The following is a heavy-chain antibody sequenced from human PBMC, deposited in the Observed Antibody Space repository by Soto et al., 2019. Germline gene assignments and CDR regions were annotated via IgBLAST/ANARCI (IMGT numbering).Heavy chain of an antibody. V-gene: IGHV1-46*01. CDR3: ARDQKNRYDYSSPNYYYYGMDV. Sequence: ASVKVSCKASGYIFTSYYIHWVRRAPGQGLEWMGVINPSGGSTSSAQKFKGRVIMTSDTSTTTVFMELSSLRSEDTAVYYCARDQKNRYDYSSPNYYYYGMDVWGQGTTVTVSS. CDR2: INPSGGST. CDR1: GYIFTSYY. J-gene: IGHJ6*02. D-gene: IGHD6-13*01.